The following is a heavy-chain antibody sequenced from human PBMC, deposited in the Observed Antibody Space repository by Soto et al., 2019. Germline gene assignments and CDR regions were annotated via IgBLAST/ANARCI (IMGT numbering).Heavy chain of an antibody. V-gene: IGHV3-7*01. CDR1: GFTFSNYW. CDR3: ATGWTMDV. CDR2: INQDGSEK. J-gene: IGHJ6*02. Sequence: EVQLVEAGGDLVQPGGSLRLSCAASGFTFSNYWMSWVRQAPGKGLEWVANINQDGSEKYYVDSVKDRFTISRDNAKRSLYLQMNSLRAEDTPVYFCATGWTMDVWGQGTTVTVSS. D-gene: IGHD2-15*01.